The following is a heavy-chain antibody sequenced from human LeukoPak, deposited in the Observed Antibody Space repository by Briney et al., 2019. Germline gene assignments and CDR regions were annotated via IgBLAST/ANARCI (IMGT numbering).Heavy chain of an antibody. CDR3: AKDEGYCSSTGCLDFDY. D-gene: IGHD2-2*01. CDR1: GFTFSSYA. J-gene: IGHJ4*02. CDR2: ISGSGGST. V-gene: IGHV3-23*01. Sequence: PGGSLRLSCAASGFTFSSYAMSWVRQAPGKGLEWVSAISGSGGSTYYADSVKGRFTISRDNSKNTLYLQMNSLRAEDTAVYYCAKDEGYCSSTGCLDFDYWGQGTLVTVSS.